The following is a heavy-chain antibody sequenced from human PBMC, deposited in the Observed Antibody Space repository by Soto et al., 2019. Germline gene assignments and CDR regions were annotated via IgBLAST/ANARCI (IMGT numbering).Heavy chain of an antibody. CDR3: ARGVVVVPAAISWFDP. V-gene: IGHV1-69*01. J-gene: IGHJ5*02. CDR2: IIPIFGTA. CDR1: GGTFSSYA. D-gene: IGHD2-2*01. Sequence: QVQLVQSGAEVKKPGSSVKVSCKASGGTFSSYAISWVRQAPGQGLEWMGGIIPIFGTANYAQKFQSRVTITADESTSTAYMELSSLRSEDTAVYYCARGVVVVPAAISWFDPWGQATLVTVSS.